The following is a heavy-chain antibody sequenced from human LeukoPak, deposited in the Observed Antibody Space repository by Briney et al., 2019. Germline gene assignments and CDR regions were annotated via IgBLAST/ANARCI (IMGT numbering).Heavy chain of an antibody. J-gene: IGHJ5*02. CDR2: INPNSGGT. CDR3: ARWGASGFLLDLYWFDP. Sequence: ASVKVSCKASGYTFTGYYMHWVRQAPGQRLEWMGWINPNSGGTNYAQKFQGRVTMTRDTSISTAYMELSRLRSDDTAVYYCARWGASGFLLDLYWFDPWGQGTLVTVSS. D-gene: IGHD1-1*01. V-gene: IGHV1-2*02. CDR1: GYTFTGYY.